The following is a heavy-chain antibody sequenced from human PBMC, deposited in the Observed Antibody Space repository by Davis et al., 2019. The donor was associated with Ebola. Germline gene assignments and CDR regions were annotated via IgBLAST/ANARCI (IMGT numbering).Heavy chain of an antibody. J-gene: IGHJ6*02. V-gene: IGHV3-21*01. Sequence: GESLILPCTASGFTFSSYSMNRVRQAPGRGLECVSSIGAGGTYMYYIDSVRGRFTTSRDNAKRSLFLQMNSLRAEDTAVYYCAKDLVRDIVVVVAGRLGYYGMDVWGQGTTVTVSS. CDR1: GFTFSSYS. D-gene: IGHD2-15*01. CDR3: AKDLVRDIVVVVAGRLGYYGMDV. CDR2: IGAGGTYM.